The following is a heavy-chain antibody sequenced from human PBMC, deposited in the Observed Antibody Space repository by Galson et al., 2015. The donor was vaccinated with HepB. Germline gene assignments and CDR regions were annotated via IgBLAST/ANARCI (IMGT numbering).Heavy chain of an antibody. Sequence: SLRLSCAASGFTFSDYYMSWIRQAPGKGLEWVSYISSSSSYTNYADSVKGRFTISRDNAKNSLYLQMNSLRAEDTAVYYCARVGVRGVIPRRGALDYWGQGTLVTVSS. CDR1: GFTFSDYY. D-gene: IGHD3-10*01. V-gene: IGHV3-11*06. CDR3: ARVGVRGVIPRRGALDY. CDR2: ISSSSSYT. J-gene: IGHJ4*02.